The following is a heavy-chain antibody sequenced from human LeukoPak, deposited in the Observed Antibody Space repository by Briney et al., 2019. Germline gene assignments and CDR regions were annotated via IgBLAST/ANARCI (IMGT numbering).Heavy chain of an antibody. J-gene: IGHJ6*03. V-gene: IGHV3-7*01. D-gene: IGHD6-13*01. CDR1: GFTFSSYA. CDR2: IKQDGSEK. Sequence: TGGSLRLSCAASGFTFSSYAMSWVRQAPGKGLEWVANIKQDGSEKYYVDSVKGRFTISRDNAKNSPYLQMNSLRAEDTAVYYCARGARSGVQQLGHYNYYYYMDVWGKGTTVTVSS. CDR3: ARGARSGVQQLGHYNYYYYMDV.